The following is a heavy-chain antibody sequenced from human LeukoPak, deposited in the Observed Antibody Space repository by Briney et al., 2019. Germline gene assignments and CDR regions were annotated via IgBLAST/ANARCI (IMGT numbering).Heavy chain of an antibody. CDR2: INPSGGST. CDR3: ARGIAPEYQLLYWFDP. CDR1: GYTFTSYY. D-gene: IGHD2-2*01. J-gene: IGHJ5*02. V-gene: IGHV1-46*01. Sequence: ASVKVSCKASGYTFTSYYMHWVRQAPGQGLEWMGIINPSGGSTSYAQKFQGRVTMTRNTSISTAYMELSSLRSEDTAVYYCARGIAPEYQLLYWFDPWGQGTLVTVSS.